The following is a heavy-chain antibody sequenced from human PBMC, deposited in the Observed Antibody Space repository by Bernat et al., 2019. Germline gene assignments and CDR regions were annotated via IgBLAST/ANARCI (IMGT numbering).Heavy chain of an antibody. CDR2: ISYDGSNK. J-gene: IGHJ4*02. CDR1: GFTFSSYG. D-gene: IGHD6-19*01. V-gene: IGHV3-30*03. Sequence: QVQLVESGGGVVQPGRSLRLSCAASGFTFSSYGMHWVRQAPGKGLEWVAVISYDGSNKYYADSVKGRFTISRDNSKNILYLQMNSLRAEDTAVYYCARDSSGWWAPDCWGQGTLVTVSS. CDR3: ARDSSGWWAPDC.